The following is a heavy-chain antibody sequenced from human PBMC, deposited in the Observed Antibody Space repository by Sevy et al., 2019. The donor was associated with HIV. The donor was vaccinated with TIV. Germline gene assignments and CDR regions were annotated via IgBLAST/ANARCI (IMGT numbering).Heavy chain of an antibody. CDR1: GFTFSSYA. V-gene: IGHV3-23*01. Sequence: GGSLRLSCTASGFTFSSYAMTWVRQAPGKGLEWVSVTNGRGSSTYYADSVKGRFTISRDNSKNTLYLQMDSLRGEDTAVYYCVKGDYDFWCLERNSYLGLHVWGQGTTVTVSS. CDR3: VKGDYDFWCLERNSYLGLHV. J-gene: IGHJ6*02. CDR2: TNGRGSST. D-gene: IGHD3-3*01.